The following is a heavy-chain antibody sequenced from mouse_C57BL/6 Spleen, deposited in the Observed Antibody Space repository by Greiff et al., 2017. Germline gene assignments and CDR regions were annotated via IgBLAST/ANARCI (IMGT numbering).Heavy chain of an antibody. J-gene: IGHJ2*01. CDR2: ISNLAYSI. CDR1: GFTFSDYG. CDR3: AREGAWGNYDFDY. D-gene: IGHD2-1*01. V-gene: IGHV5-15*01. Sequence: EVKVVESGGGLVQPGGSLKLSCAASGFTFSDYGMAWVRQAPRKGPEWVAFISNLAYSIYYADTVTGRFTISSENAKNTLYLEMSSLRSEDTAMYYCAREGAWGNYDFDYWGQGTTLTVSS.